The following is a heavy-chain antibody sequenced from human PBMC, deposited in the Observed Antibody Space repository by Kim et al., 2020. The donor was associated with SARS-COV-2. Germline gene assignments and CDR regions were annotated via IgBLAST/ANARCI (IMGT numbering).Heavy chain of an antibody. CDR1: GFSLSTSGMC. Sequence: SGPTLVNPTQTLTLTCTFSGFSLSTSGMCVSWIRQPPGKALEWLALLDWHDDKYYSTSLKTRLTISKDNSKNQVVLTMTNMDPVDTATYYCARTRVEMATIVVYYYGMDVWGQGTTVTVSS. V-gene: IGHV2-70*01. CDR3: ARTRVEMATIVVYYYGMDV. CDR2: LDWHDDK. J-gene: IGHJ6*02. D-gene: IGHD5-12*01.